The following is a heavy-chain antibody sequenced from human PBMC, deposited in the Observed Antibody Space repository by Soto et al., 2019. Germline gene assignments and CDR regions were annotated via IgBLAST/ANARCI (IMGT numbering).Heavy chain of an antibody. J-gene: IGHJ5*02. Sequence: SETLSLTCAVYGGSFSGYYWSWIRQPPGKGLEWIGEINHSGSTNYNPSLKSRVTISVDTSKNQFSLKLSSVTAADTAVYYCARARITMVRGVIITGWFDPWGQGTLVTVSS. CDR3: ARARITMVRGVIITGWFDP. D-gene: IGHD3-10*01. CDR2: INHSGST. CDR1: GGSFSGYY. V-gene: IGHV4-34*01.